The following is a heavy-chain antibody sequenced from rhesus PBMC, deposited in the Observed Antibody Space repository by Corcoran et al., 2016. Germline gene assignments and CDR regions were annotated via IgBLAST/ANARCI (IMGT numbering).Heavy chain of an antibody. CDR1: GASISNNY. J-gene: IGHJ4*01. V-gene: IGHV4S2*01. CDR3: ARGYFSTGFDY. D-gene: IGHD3-28*01. Sequence: QVQLQESGPGLVKPSETLPLTCAVSGASISNNYWNWIRQAPGKGLGGMGRSLGDGGSTTNNPSLKSLVTISIDTSKNQFSLKLSSVTAADTAVYYCARGYFSTGFDYWGQGVLVTVSS. CDR2: SLGDGGST.